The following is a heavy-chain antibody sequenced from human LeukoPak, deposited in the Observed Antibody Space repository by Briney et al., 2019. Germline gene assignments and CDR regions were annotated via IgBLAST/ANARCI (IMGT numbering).Heavy chain of an antibody. J-gene: IGHJ4*02. CDR1: GFTFNTHA. V-gene: IGHV3-23*01. Sequence: GGSLRLSCAASGFTFNTHAMTWVRQAPGKGLEWVSVISGSGDFTYYADSVKGRFTISRDSSKNTLYLQMHSLRGEDTAVFYCGARPGEVAVPHDYWGQGTLVTVSS. CDR3: GARPGEVAVPHDY. D-gene: IGHD2-21*01. CDR2: ISGSGDFT.